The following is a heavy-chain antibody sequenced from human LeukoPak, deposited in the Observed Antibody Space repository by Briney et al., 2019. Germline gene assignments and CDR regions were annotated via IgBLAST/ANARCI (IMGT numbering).Heavy chain of an antibody. CDR3: ALFYYGSGSYGTKPFNI. J-gene: IGHJ3*02. CDR1: GFTFSNYN. CDR2: ITSSSSYI. D-gene: IGHD3-10*01. Sequence: GGSLRLSCAAPGFTFSNYNMDWVRQAPGKGLEWVSAITSSSSYIYYADSVKGRFTISRDNAKNSLYLQMSSLRAEDTAEYYCALFYYGSGSYGTKPFNIWGQGTMVTVSS. V-gene: IGHV3-21*01.